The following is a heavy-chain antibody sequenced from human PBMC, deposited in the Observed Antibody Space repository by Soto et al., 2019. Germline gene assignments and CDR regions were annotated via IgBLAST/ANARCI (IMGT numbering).Heavy chain of an antibody. CDR2: INSDGSST. CDR3: ARGARRYCSGGSCYIDY. J-gene: IGHJ4*02. V-gene: IGHV3-74*01. CDR1: GFTFSSYW. D-gene: IGHD2-15*01. Sequence: EVQLVESGGGLVQPGGSPRLSCAASGFTFSSYWMHWVRQAPGKGLVWVSRINSDGSSTSYADSVKGRFTISRDNAKNTLYLQMNSLRAEDTAVYYCARGARRYCSGGSCYIDYWGQGTLVTVSS.